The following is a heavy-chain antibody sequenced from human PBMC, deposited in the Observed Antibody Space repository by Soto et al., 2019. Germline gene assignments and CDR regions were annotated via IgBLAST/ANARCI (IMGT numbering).Heavy chain of an antibody. D-gene: IGHD4-4*01. V-gene: IGHV1-69*13. CDR1: GGTFSSYA. CDR3: ARGQGSNYGSYYYYGMDV. CDR2: IIPIFGTA. J-gene: IGHJ6*02. Sequence: SVKVSCKASGGTFSSYAISWVRQAPGQGLEWMGGIIPIFGTANYAQKFQGRVTITADESTSTAHMELSSLRSEDTAVYYCARGQGSNYGSYYYYGMDVWGQGTTVTVSS.